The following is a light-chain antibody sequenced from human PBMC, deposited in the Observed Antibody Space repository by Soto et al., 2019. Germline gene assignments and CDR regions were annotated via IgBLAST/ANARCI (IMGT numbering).Light chain of an antibody. J-gene: IGLJ1*01. CDR3: GSWDSSMSAYV. CDR2: DDN. Sequence: QSVMTQPPSVSAAPGQKVTISCSGSSSNIGGNSVSWYQQLPGTAPKLLIYDDNKRPSGIPDRFSGSKSGTSATLGITGFQTGDEADYYCGSWDSSMSAYVFGTGTRSPS. CDR1: SSNIGGNS. V-gene: IGLV1-51*01.